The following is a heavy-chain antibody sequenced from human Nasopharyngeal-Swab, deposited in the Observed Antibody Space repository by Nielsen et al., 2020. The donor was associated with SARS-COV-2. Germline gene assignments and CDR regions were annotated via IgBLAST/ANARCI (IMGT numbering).Heavy chain of an antibody. CDR1: GYTFTNYA. CDR3: ARADGAIYYDGTDV. V-gene: IGHV1-3*01. J-gene: IGHJ6*02. D-gene: IGHD3-10*01. Sequence: ASVKVSCKASGYTFTNYAMHWVRQAPGQRPEWMGWISSSGGDTKYSQKFQDRVTITTDTSASTGYMDLSSLTSEDTAVYYCARADGAIYYDGTDVWGQGTTVTVS. CDR2: ISSSGGDT.